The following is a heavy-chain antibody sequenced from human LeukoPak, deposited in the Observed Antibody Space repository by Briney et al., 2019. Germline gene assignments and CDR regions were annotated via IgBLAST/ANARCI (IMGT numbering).Heavy chain of an antibody. V-gene: IGHV3-30*02. J-gene: IGHJ4*02. CDR3: ARDRARGQQHLDC. CDR1: GFTFSTYG. Sequence: PGGSLRLSCSASGFTFSTYGIHWVRQAPGKGLEWVSFIRYDGSNKYYTDSVKGRFTISRDNSKNTLYLQMNSLRAEDTAVYYCARDRARGQQHLDCWGQGTLVTVSS. D-gene: IGHD3/OR15-3a*01. CDR2: IRYDGSNK.